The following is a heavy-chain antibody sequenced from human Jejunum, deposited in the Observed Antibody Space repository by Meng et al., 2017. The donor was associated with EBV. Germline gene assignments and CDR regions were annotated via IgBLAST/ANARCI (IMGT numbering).Heavy chain of an antibody. Sequence: QVQLPESGPGLVKPSETLSLTCTVSGGSVSSCTYYWTWIRQPPGKGLEWIGYIYNSGSTNYNPSLKSRVTISLDTSKNQFSLKLSSVTAADTAMYYCARNWNFWGQGTLVTASS. CDR3: ARNWNF. D-gene: IGHD1-1*01. J-gene: IGHJ4*02. CDR1: GGSVSSCTYY. V-gene: IGHV4-61*01. CDR2: IYNSGST.